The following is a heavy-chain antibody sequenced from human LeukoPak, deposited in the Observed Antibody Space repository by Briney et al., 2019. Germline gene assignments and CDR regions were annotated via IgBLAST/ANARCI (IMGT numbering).Heavy chain of an antibody. Sequence: GGSLRLSCVASGFTFSNYGMNWVRQAPGKGLEWVAVISYDGSNKYYADSVKGRFTISRDNSKNTLYLQMNSLRAEDTAVYYCAKDRLWYYYYGMDVWGQGTTVTVSS. CDR1: GFTFSNYG. V-gene: IGHV3-30*18. J-gene: IGHJ6*02. CDR2: ISYDGSNK. D-gene: IGHD3-16*01. CDR3: AKDRLWYYYYGMDV.